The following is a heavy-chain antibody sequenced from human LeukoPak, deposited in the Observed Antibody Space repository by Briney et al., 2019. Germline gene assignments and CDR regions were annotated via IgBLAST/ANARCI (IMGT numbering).Heavy chain of an antibody. CDR3: AKVFGWELPTNDY. CDR1: GFTFSSYA. CDR2: ISGSGGST. Sequence: GGSLRLSCAASGFTFSSYAMGWVRQAPGKGLEWVSAISGSGGSTYYADSVKGRFTISRDNSKNTLYLQMNSLRAEDTVVYYCAKVFGWELPTNDYWGQGTLVTVSS. V-gene: IGHV3-23*01. J-gene: IGHJ4*02. D-gene: IGHD1-26*01.